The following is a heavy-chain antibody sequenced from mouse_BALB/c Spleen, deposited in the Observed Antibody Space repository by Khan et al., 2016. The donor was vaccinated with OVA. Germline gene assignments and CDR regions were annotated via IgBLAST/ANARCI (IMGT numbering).Heavy chain of an antibody. V-gene: IGHV1-4*01. D-gene: IGHD2-14*01. J-gene: IGHJ3*01. Sequence: QVQLKQSGAELARPGASVKMSCKASGYTFTSYTMHWVRQRPGQTLEWIGNINPSNNYTNYNQKFKDKATLIVDKSSSTAYMQLSSLTSEDSAVXYCVREGAYYRSDGWFAYWGQGTLVTVSA. CDR1: GYTFTSYT. CDR3: VREGAYYRSDGWFAY. CDR2: INPSNNYT.